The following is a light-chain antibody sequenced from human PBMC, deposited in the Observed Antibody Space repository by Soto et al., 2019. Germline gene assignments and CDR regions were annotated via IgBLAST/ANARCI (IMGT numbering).Light chain of an antibody. Sequence: EKVMTQSPATLSVSPGERATLSCRASQSVSNNYLAWYQQKPGQAPRLLIYGASNRATGIPDRLSGSGSGTDFTLTISRLEPEDFAVYYCQQYGSSGTFGQGTRWIS. CDR3: QQYGSSGT. J-gene: IGKJ1*01. CDR1: QSVSNNY. V-gene: IGKV3-20*01. CDR2: GAS.